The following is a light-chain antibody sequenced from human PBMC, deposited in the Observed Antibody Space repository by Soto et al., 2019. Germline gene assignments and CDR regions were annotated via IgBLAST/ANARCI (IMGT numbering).Light chain of an antibody. CDR1: SSNIGAGYD. CDR3: QSYDSNLSVV. J-gene: IGLJ2*01. Sequence: QTVVTQPPSVSGAPGQRVTISCTGSSSNIGAGYDVLWYQQLPGTAPKLLIYGNSNRPSGVPDRFSGSKSGTSASLAITGLQAEDEADYYCQSYDSNLSVVFGGGTQLTVL. CDR2: GNS. V-gene: IGLV1-40*01.